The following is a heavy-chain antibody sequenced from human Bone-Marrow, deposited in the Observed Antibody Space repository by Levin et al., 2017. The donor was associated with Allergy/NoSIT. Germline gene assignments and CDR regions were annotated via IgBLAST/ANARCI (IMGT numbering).Heavy chain of an antibody. D-gene: IGHD6-13*01. CDR3: AKAAGYSSSGHLDY. J-gene: IGHJ4*02. V-gene: IGHV3-9*01. CDR1: GFTFDDYA. CDR2: SSWNSGSI. Sequence: GGSLRLSCAASGFTFDDYAMHWVRQAPGKGLEWVSGSSWNSGSIGYADSVKGRFTISRDNAKNTLYLQMNSLRSEDTALYYCAKAAGYSSSGHLDYWGQGTLVTVSS.